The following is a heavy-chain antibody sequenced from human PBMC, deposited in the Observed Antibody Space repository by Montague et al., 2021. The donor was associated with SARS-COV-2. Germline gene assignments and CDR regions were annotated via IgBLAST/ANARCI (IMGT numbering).Heavy chain of an antibody. CDR2: ISSSGITI. CDR1: GFTFSSYE. Sequence: SLRLSCAASGFTFSSYEMNWLRQAPGKRLEWVSYISSSGITIYYADSVKGRFTISRDNAKNSLYLQMNSLRAEDTAVHYCARDNYYYDTSGYPDYWGQGTLVTVSS. CDR3: ARDNYYYDTSGYPDY. V-gene: IGHV3-48*03. J-gene: IGHJ4*02. D-gene: IGHD3-22*01.